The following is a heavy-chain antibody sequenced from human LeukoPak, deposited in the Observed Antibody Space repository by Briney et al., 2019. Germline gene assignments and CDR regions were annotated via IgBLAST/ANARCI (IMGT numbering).Heavy chain of an antibody. J-gene: IGHJ4*02. CDR1: GFTFSSYA. CDR2: ISGSGGST. Sequence: GGSLRLSCAASGFTFSSYAMSWVRQAPGKGLEWVSAISGSGGSTYYADSVKGRFTISGDSSKNTLYLQMNSLRGEDTAVYYCAKDVNFDWVPSDYWGQGTLVTVSS. V-gene: IGHV3-23*01. D-gene: IGHD3-9*01. CDR3: AKDVNFDWVPSDY.